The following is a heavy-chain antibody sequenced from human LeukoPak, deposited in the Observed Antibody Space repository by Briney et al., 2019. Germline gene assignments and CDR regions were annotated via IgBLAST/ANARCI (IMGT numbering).Heavy chain of an antibody. J-gene: IGHJ5*02. V-gene: IGHV4-39*01. CDR3: ARSLGANTWVGNWFDP. D-gene: IGHD3-10*01. Sequence: SETLSLTCSVSDGSISSPNHDWAWIRQPPGHGLEWLGSIYYSGTTYYNLSLKSRVTLSVDTSQNQFSLKLSSVTAADTAIYFCARSLGANTWVGNWFDPWGQGTLVTVSP. CDR1: DGSISSPNHD. CDR2: IYYSGTT.